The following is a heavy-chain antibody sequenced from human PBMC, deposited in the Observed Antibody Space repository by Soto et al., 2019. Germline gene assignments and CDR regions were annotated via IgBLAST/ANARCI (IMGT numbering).Heavy chain of an antibody. CDR1: GYTFTTYW. V-gene: IGHV5-51*01. D-gene: IGHD4-17*01. J-gene: IGHJ3*02. CDR3: ARHKDRDLTTDAFDI. Sequence: EVQLVQSGAEVKKPGESLKISCKGSGYTFTTYWIGWVRQMPGKGLEWMGIIYPGDSDTRYSPSFQGQVTISADKSISTAYVQWSSLEAADTAMYYCARHKDRDLTTDAFDIWGQGTMVTVSS. CDR2: IYPGDSDT.